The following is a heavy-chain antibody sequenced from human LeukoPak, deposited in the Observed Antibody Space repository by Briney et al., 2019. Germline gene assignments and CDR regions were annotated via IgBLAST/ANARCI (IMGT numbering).Heavy chain of an antibody. CDR3: ARSDYVWGSYRHSPGLDV. CDR1: GFTFSFYW. V-gene: IGHV3-7*01. J-gene: IGHJ3*01. D-gene: IGHD3-16*02. CDR2: IKYDGSET. Sequence: GGSLRLSCAASGFTFSFYWMTWVRQAPGKGLEWVADIKYDGSETDYEDSLKGRFTISRDNAKNSLYLQMNNLRAEDTAVYYCARSDYVWGSYRHSPGLDVWGHGTMVTVSS.